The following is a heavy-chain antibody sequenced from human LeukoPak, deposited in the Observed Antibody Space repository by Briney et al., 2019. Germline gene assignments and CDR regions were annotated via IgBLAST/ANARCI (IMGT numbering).Heavy chain of an antibody. Sequence: PGGSLRLSCSASGFPFSSYAMHWVRQAPGKGLEYVSAISDSGGSTYYADSVKGRFTISRDNSKNTLYLQMSSLRAEDTAVYYCARDYGGNWGTYNYFDLWGRGTLVTVSS. CDR1: GFPFSSYA. CDR2: ISDSGGST. D-gene: IGHD7-27*01. J-gene: IGHJ2*01. CDR3: ARDYGGNWGTYNYFDL. V-gene: IGHV3-64D*09.